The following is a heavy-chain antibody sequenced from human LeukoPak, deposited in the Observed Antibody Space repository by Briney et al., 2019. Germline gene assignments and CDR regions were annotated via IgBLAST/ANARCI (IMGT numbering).Heavy chain of an antibody. CDR1: GFIFTSYA. CDR3: ARVVIAAAGTDAFDI. V-gene: IGHV3-7*01. Sequence: GGSLRLSCATSGFIFTSYAMSWVRQAPGKGLEWVANIKQDGSEKYYVDSVKGRFTISRDNAKNSLYLQMNSLRAEDTAVYYCARVVIAAAGTDAFDIWGQGTMVTVSS. D-gene: IGHD6-13*01. J-gene: IGHJ3*02. CDR2: IKQDGSEK.